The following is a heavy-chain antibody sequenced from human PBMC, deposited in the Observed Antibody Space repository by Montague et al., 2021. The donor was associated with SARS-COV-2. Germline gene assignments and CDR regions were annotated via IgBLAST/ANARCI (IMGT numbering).Heavy chain of an antibody. Sequence: SETLSLTCAVHGGSFSGYYWNWIRQPPGEGLEWIGEINHGGNTNYNPSLKNRLTISVDTSKNQFSLKLTSVAATDTAVYYCARLRDGVVPSPTLGIGPYFTYSYMDVWGKGTTVTVSS. D-gene: IGHD2-15*01. V-gene: IGHV4-34*01. CDR3: ARLRDGVVPSPTLGIGPYFTYSYMDV. CDR2: INHGGNT. J-gene: IGHJ6*03. CDR1: GGSFSGYY.